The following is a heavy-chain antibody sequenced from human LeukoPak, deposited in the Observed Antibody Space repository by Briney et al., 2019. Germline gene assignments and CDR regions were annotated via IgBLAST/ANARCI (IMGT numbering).Heavy chain of an antibody. CDR1: GGSFSGYY. V-gene: IGHV4-34*01. CDR2: INHSGST. D-gene: IGHD6-6*01. J-gene: IGHJ5*02. CDR3: ARAPGYSSSSGGLDP. Sequence: SETLSLTCAVYGGSFSGYYWSWIRQPPGKGLEWIGEINHSGSTNYNPSLKGRVTISVDTSKNQFSPKLSSVTAADTAVYYCARAPGYSSSSGGLDPWGQGTLVTASS.